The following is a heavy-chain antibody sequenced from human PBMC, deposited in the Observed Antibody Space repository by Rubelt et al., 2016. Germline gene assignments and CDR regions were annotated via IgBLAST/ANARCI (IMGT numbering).Heavy chain of an antibody. CDR1: GGSFSGYY. CDR2: INHSGST. J-gene: IGHJ4*02. V-gene: IGHV4-34*01. CDR3: ARVLRRSSSA. D-gene: IGHD6-6*01. Sequence: QVQLQQWGAGLLKPSETLSLTCAVYGGSFSGYYWSWIRQPPGKGLEWIGEINHSGSTNYNPSLKSRVTISVDTSKNQFSLKLSSVTAADTAVYYCARVLRRSSSAWGQGTLVTVSS.